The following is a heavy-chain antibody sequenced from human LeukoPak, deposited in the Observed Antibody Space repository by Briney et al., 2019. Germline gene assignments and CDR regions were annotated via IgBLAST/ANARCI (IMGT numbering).Heavy chain of an antibody. D-gene: IGHD6-6*01. V-gene: IGHV3-48*04. Sequence: GGSLRLSCAASGFTFSSYSMNWVRQAPGKGLEWVSHISSSSNTIYYADSVKGRFTISRDNAKNSLYLQMNSLRAEDTAVYYCARDGYSSSSLDYWGQGTLVTVSS. CDR2: ISSSSNTI. CDR3: ARDGYSSSSLDY. CDR1: GFTFSSYS. J-gene: IGHJ4*02.